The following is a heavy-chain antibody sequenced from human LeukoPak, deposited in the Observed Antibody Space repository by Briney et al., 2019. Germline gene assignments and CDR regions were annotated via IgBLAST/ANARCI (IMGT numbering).Heavy chain of an antibody. D-gene: IGHD3-3*01. CDR1: GGSISSYY. Sequence: SETLSLTCTVSGGSISSYYWSWIRQPAGKGLEWIGRIYTSGSTNSNPSLKSRVTISVDTSKNQFSLKLSSVTAADTAVYYCARKEVYGDFWSGYPDYWGQGTLVTVSS. J-gene: IGHJ4*02. V-gene: IGHV4-4*07. CDR2: IYTSGST. CDR3: ARKEVYGDFWSGYPDY.